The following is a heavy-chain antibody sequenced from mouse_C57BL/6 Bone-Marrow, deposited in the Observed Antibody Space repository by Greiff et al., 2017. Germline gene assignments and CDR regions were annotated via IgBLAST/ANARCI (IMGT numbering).Heavy chain of an antibody. V-gene: IGHV8-8*01. CDR3: VRIRADGYYACWYFDV. J-gene: IGHJ1*03. Sequence: QVTLKVCGPGILQPSQTLSLTCSFSGFSLSTFGLGVGWLRQPSGKGLEWLAHIWWDDDNYYNPALKSRLTISKDTSKNQVFLKIASVDTADTATYYVVRIRADGYYACWYFDVWAQGPRSPSPQ. CDR2: IWWDDDN. CDR1: GFSLSTFGLG. D-gene: IGHD2-3*01.